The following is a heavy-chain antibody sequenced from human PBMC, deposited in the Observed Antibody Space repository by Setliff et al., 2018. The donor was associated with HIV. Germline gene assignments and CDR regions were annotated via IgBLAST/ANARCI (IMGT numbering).Heavy chain of an antibody. J-gene: IGHJ3*02. Sequence: SETLSLTCTVSGDPINSHYWSWIRQPPGEGLEWIGEVNHSGSTNYNPSLKSRVTISVDTSKNQFSLKLSSVTAADTAVYYCARERTLMTTVTTGDAFDIWGQGTMVTVSS. CDR3: ARERTLMTTVTTGDAFDI. D-gene: IGHD4-17*01. CDR2: VNHSGST. CDR1: GDPINSHY. V-gene: IGHV4-34*01.